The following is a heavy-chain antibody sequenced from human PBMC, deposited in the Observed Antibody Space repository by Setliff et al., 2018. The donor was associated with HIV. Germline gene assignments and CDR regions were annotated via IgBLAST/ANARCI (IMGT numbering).Heavy chain of an antibody. CDR3: ARATMWFGRLY. V-gene: IGHV4-59*11. Sequence: SETLSLTCTVSGGSITGHYCGWIRQPPGKGLEWIGNIYNGGSTNYNPTLKSRVTISADTSKNQFSLQLRSVTAADTAVYYCARATMWFGRLYWGQGYLVTVSS. D-gene: IGHD3-10*01. CDR2: IYNGGST. J-gene: IGHJ4*02. CDR1: GGSITGHY.